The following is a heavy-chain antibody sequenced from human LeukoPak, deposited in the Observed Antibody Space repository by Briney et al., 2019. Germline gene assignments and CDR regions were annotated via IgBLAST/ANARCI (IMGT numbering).Heavy chain of an antibody. V-gene: IGHV1-18*01. D-gene: IGHD2-15*01. Sequence: ASVKVSCKASGYTFTSYGISWVRQAPGKGLEWMGWISDYNGNTNYAQKLQGRVTMTQDTSTSTALMEQRHLRSDDTAVYYCARVRIVVVVAATFGDWFDPWGQGTLVTVSS. CDR1: GYTFTSYG. J-gene: IGHJ5*02. CDR2: ISDYNGNT. CDR3: ARVRIVVVVAATFGDWFDP.